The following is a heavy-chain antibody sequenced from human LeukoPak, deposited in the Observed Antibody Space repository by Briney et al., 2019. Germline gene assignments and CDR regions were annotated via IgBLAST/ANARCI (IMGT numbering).Heavy chain of an antibody. V-gene: IGHV4-4*09. Sequence: PSETLSLTCTVSGDSISNYYWSWIRQTPGKGLEWIGYIHTSGSTYYNPSLKSRVTISVDTSKNQCSLKLSSVTAADTAVYYCARVYYDTSAYSNPFDFWGQGTLVTVSS. CDR3: ARVYYDTSAYSNPFDF. D-gene: IGHD3-22*01. CDR1: GDSISNYY. CDR2: IHTSGST. J-gene: IGHJ4*02.